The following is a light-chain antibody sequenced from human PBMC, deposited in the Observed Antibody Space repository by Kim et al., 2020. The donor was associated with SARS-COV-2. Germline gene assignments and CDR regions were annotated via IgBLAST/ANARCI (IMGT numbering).Light chain of an antibody. CDR3: QQFDSSLWT. V-gene: IGKV3-20*01. J-gene: IGKJ1*01. CDR1: QSVRSSH. CDR2: GAS. Sequence: EIVLTQSPGTLSLSPGERATLSCRASQSVRSSHLAWYQQKPGQAPRLLIYGASSRATGIPDRFSGSGSGTDHTLTISRLEPEDFAVYYCQQFDSSLWTFGRGTKVDI.